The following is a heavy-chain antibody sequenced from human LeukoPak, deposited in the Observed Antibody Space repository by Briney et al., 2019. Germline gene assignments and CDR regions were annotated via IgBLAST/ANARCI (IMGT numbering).Heavy chain of an antibody. D-gene: IGHD2-15*01. CDR2: IHYTGST. J-gene: IGHJ4*02. CDR1: GGSISSYY. V-gene: IGHV4-59*08. Sequence: SETLSLTCTVSGGSISSYYWAWIRQSPGKGLEWIGYIHYTGSTKYNPSLKSRVTISLDTPRNQISLKLTSVTAADTAVYYCARAYGCSGACFDHWGQGTLVTVSS. CDR3: ARAYGCSGACFDH.